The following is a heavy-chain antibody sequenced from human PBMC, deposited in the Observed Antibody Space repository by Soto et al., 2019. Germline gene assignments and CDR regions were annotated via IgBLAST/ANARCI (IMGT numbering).Heavy chain of an antibody. D-gene: IGHD4-17*01. Sequence: SETLSLTCTVSGGSISSGGYYWSWIRQHPGKGLEWIGYIYYSGSTYYNPSLKSRVTISVDTSKNQFSLKLSSVTAEDTAVYYCARDPENGDSHYYYYGMDVWGQGTTVTVSS. CDR1: GGSISSGGYY. J-gene: IGHJ6*02. CDR2: IYYSGST. CDR3: ARDPENGDSHYYYYGMDV. V-gene: IGHV4-31*03.